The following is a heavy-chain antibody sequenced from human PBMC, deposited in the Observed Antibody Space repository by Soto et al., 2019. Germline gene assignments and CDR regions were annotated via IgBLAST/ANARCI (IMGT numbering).Heavy chain of an antibody. CDR2: INPNSGGT. V-gene: IGHV1-2*04. J-gene: IGHJ5*02. Sequence: GASVKVSCKASGYTFTGYYMHWVRQAPGQGLEWMGWINPNSGGTNYAQKFQGWVTMTRDTSISTAYMELSRLRSDDTAVYYCARDPHGSGNNWFDPWGQGTLVTVSS. D-gene: IGHD3-10*01. CDR1: GYTFTGYY. CDR3: ARDPHGSGNNWFDP.